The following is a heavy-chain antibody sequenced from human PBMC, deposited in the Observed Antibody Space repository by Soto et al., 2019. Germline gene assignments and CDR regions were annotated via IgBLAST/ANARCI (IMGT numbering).Heavy chain of an antibody. V-gene: IGHV1-18*01. CDR1: GYTFTSSG. Sequence: ASVKVSCKASGYTFTSSGISCVRQAPGQGLEWMGWISAYNGNTNYAQKLQARVTMTTDTSTSTAYMELRSLRSDDTAVYYCARVCLAVAGRCYYYGMDVWGQGTTVTVSS. J-gene: IGHJ6*02. D-gene: IGHD6-19*01. CDR2: ISAYNGNT. CDR3: ARVCLAVAGRCYYYGMDV.